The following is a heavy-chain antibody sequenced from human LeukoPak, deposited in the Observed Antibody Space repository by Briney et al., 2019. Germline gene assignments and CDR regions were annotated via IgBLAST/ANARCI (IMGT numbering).Heavy chain of an antibody. D-gene: IGHD3-10*01. CDR2: ISAYNGNT. V-gene: IGHV1-18*01. J-gene: IGHJ5*02. Sequence: ASVKVSCKASGYTFTSYGISWVRQAPGQGLEWMGWISAYNGNTNYAQKLQGRVTMTTDTSTSTAYMELRSLRSDDTAVYYCARVAHYGSGSYYFDPWGQGTLVTVSS. CDR1: GYTFTSYG. CDR3: ARVAHYGSGSYYFDP.